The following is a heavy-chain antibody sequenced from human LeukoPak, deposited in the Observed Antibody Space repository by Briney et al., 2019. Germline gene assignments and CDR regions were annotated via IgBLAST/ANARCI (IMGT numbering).Heavy chain of an antibody. D-gene: IGHD1-26*01. J-gene: IGHJ3*02. CDR2: ISGSGGST. V-gene: IGHV3-23*01. CDR1: GFTFSSYA. CDR3: ARDRGGSYGRDAFDI. Sequence: GGSLRRYRAASGFTFSSYAMSWVRQAPGKGLEWVSAISGSGGSTYYADSVKGRFTISRDNSKNTLYLQMNSLRAEDTAVYYCARDRGGSYGRDAFDIWGQGTMVTVSS.